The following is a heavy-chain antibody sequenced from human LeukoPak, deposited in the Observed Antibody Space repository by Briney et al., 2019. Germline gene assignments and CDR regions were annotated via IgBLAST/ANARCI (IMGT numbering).Heavy chain of an antibody. CDR3: ARHEYSGSYYGLSWFDP. CDR1: GGSISSSGYY. J-gene: IGHJ5*02. V-gene: IGHV4-39*01. Sequence: SETLSLTCPVSGGSISSSGYYWGWIRQPPGKGLTWIASISYSGSTYYNPSLKSRVTISVDTSKNQLSLKLSSLTAADTAVYYCARHEYSGSYYGLSWFDPWGQGTLATVSS. D-gene: IGHD1-26*01. CDR2: ISYSGST.